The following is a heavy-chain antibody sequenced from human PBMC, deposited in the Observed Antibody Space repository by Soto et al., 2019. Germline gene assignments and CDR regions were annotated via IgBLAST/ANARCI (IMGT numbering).Heavy chain of an antibody. D-gene: IGHD3-10*01. CDR3: ARDPRNRFGYDDGFDY. CDR2: IYYSGST. CDR1: GGSISSYY. Sequence: SETLSLTCTVSGGSISSYYWSWIRQPPGKGLEWIGYIYYSGSTNYNPSLKSRVTISVDTSKNQFSLKLSSVIAADTAVYYCARDPRNRFGYDDGFDYWGQGTLVTVSS. J-gene: IGHJ4*02. V-gene: IGHV4-59*01.